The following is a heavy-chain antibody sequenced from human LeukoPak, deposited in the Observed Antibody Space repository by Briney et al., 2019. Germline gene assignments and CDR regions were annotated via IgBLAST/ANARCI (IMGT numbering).Heavy chain of an antibody. CDR1: GFTFSSYG. Sequence: GGSLRLSCAASGFTFSSYGMHWVRQAPGKGLEWVAVISYDGSNKYYADSVKGRLTISRDNSKNTLYLQMNSLRAEDTAVYYCAKEKVSGWYYFDYWGQGTLVTVSS. V-gene: IGHV3-30*18. CDR2: ISYDGSNK. J-gene: IGHJ4*02. D-gene: IGHD6-19*01. CDR3: AKEKVSGWYYFDY.